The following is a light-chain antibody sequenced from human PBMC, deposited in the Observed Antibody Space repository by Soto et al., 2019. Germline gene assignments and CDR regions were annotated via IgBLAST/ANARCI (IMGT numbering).Light chain of an antibody. V-gene: IGLV2-8*01. J-gene: IGLJ1*01. Sequence: QSALTQPPSASGSPGQSVTISCTGTSGDVGRYNYVSWYQHHSGKAPKLLIYEVTNRPSGISDRFSGSKSVNTASLTISGLQAEDESDYYCGSYSSTDTPFVFGTGTKVTVL. CDR1: SGDVGRYNY. CDR3: GSYSSTDTPFV. CDR2: EVT.